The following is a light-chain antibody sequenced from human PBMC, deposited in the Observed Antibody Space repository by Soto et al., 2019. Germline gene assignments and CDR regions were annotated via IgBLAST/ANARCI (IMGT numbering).Light chain of an antibody. V-gene: IGKV1-27*01. CDR2: AAS. Sequence: DIQMTQSPSSLSASVGDRVTITCRASQGISNYLAWYQQKPGKVPKLLIYAASTLLSGVPSRFSGSGSGTDFTLTISSLQPEDVATYYCQKYNNAPQLTFGGGTKVDIK. CDR1: QGISNY. CDR3: QKYNNAPQLT. J-gene: IGKJ4*01.